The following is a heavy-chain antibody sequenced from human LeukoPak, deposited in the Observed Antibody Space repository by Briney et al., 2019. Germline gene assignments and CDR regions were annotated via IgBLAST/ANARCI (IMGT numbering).Heavy chain of an antibody. Sequence: SETLSLTCTVSGGSISNYYWSWIRQPPGKGLEWIGYIHYSGSTNNNPSLKSRATISVDTSKNQFSLKLTSVTAADTAVYYCARNYDFWSGYLDYWGQGTLVTVSS. D-gene: IGHD3-3*01. V-gene: IGHV4-59*01. CDR3: ARNYDFWSGYLDY. CDR1: GGSISNYY. J-gene: IGHJ4*02. CDR2: IHYSGST.